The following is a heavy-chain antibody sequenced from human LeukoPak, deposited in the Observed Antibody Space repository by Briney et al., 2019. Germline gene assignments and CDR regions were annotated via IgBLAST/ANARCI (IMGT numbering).Heavy chain of an antibody. Sequence: ASVKVSCKASGYTFTGYYMHWVRQAPGQGLEWMGWINPNSGGTNYAQKFQGRVTMTRDTSISTAYMELSRLRSDDTAVYYCARDLVKGGWYNYYYGMDVWGQGTTVTVSS. D-gene: IGHD6-19*01. CDR2: INPNSGGT. CDR3: ARDLVKGGWYNYYYGMDV. CDR1: GYTFTGYY. J-gene: IGHJ6*02. V-gene: IGHV1-2*02.